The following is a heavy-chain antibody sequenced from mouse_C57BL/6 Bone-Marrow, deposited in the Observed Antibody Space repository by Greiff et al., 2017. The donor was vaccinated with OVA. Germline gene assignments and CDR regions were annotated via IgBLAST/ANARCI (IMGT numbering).Heavy chain of an antibody. D-gene: IGHD1-1*01. CDR3: ARRNYGTLNWYFDV. V-gene: IGHV5-15*01. CDR1: GFTFSDYG. J-gene: IGHJ1*03. Sequence: EVKLMESGGGLVQPGGSLKLSCAASGFTFSDYGMAWVRQAPRKGPEWVAFISNLAYSIYYADTVTGRFTISRENAKNTLYLEMSSLRSEDTAMYYCARRNYGTLNWYFDVWGTGTTVTVSS. CDR2: ISNLAYSI.